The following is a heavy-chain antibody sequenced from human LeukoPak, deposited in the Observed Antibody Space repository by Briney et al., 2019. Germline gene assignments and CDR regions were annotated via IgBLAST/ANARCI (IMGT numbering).Heavy chain of an antibody. CDR3: ARVAVADSATDY. D-gene: IGHD6-19*01. CDR1: GGTFSSYA. V-gene: IGHV1-69*05. CDR2: IIPIFGTG. J-gene: IGHJ4*02. Sequence: SVKVSCKASGGTFSSYAISWVRQAPGQGLEWMGRIIPIFGTGNYAQKFQGRVTITTDESTSTAYMELSSLRSEDTAVYYCARVAVADSATDYWGQGTLVTVSS.